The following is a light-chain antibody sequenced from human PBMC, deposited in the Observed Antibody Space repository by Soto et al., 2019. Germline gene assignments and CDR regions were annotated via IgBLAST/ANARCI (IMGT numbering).Light chain of an antibody. CDR1: QSIISY. CDR2: VAS. CDR3: QQTYSTLMT. V-gene: IGKV1-39*01. Sequence: DIQITQSPSSLSASVGDRVAISCRVSQSIISYLNWYQQRPGKAPKLLLSVASTLQSGVPSRFRGSGYGTDFIVTISSLQPEDFATYYCQQTYSTLMTFGGGTRVEI. J-gene: IGKJ4*01.